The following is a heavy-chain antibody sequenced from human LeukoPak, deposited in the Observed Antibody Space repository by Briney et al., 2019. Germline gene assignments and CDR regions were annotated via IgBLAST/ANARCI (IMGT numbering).Heavy chain of an antibody. CDR1: GYTFTSYG. J-gene: IGHJ5*02. CDR2: ISAYNGNT. CDR3: ARVHSSSWYDWFDP. D-gene: IGHD6-13*01. Sequence: ASVKVSCKASGYTFTSYGISWVRQAPGQGREWMGWISAYNGNTNYAQKLQGRVTMTTDTSTSTAYMELRSLRSDDTAVHYCARVHSSSWYDWFDPWGQGTLVTVSS. V-gene: IGHV1-18*01.